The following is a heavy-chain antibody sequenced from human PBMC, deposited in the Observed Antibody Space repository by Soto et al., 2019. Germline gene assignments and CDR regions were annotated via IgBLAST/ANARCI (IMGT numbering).Heavy chain of an antibody. D-gene: IGHD5-12*01. Sequence: ASVKVSCKASGYTFTSYGISWVRQAPGQGLEWMGWISAYNGNTNYAQKLQGRVTMTTDTSTSTAYMELRSLRSDDTAVYYCARDPPLYSGYDYPSDYWGQGTLVTVSS. CDR3: ARDPPLYSGYDYPSDY. V-gene: IGHV1-18*01. CDR2: ISAYNGNT. J-gene: IGHJ4*02. CDR1: GYTFTSYG.